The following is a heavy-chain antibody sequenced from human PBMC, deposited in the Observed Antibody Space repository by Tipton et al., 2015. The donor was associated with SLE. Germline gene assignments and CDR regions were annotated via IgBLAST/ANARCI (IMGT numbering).Heavy chain of an antibody. D-gene: IGHD3-3*01. V-gene: IGHV4-30-4*01. CDR3: ARAEMTKRFLEWLFDY. J-gene: IGHJ4*02. CDR2: IYYSRST. Sequence: TLSLTCTVSGGSISSGDYYWSWIRQPPGKGLEWIGYIYYSRSTYYNPSLKSRVTISVDTSKNQFSLKLTSVTAADTAVYYCARAEMTKRFLEWLFDYWGQGTLVTVSS. CDR1: GGSISSGDYY.